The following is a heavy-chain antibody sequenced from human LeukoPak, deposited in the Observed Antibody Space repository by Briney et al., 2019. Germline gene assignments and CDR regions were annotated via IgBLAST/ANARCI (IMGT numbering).Heavy chain of an antibody. CDR1: GFTFSNYW. CDR2: MNEYGSEK. Sequence: AGSLTLSCAASGFTFSNYWINWVRQAPGKGLEWVANMNEYGSEKYYVDSVRGRFTISRDNAENSLFLHMNSLRVEDTAVYRCARVLYGSRVNVIDSWGPGTLVTVSS. V-gene: IGHV3-7*01. D-gene: IGHD2-2*01. J-gene: IGHJ4*02. CDR3: ARVLYGSRVNVIDS.